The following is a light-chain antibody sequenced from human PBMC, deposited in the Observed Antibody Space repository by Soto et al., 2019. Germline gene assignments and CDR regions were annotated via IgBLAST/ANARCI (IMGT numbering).Light chain of an antibody. V-gene: IGKV3-11*01. J-gene: IGKJ1*01. CDR1: QSVSRY. CDR3: QQRSNWPPTWT. Sequence: ELVLTQSPATLSLSPGERATLSCRASQSVSRYLAWYQHKPGQAPRLLIYDASKRATGIPARFSGSGSGTDFTLTISSLEPEDFAVYYCQQRSNWPPTWTFGQGTRVEIK. CDR2: DAS.